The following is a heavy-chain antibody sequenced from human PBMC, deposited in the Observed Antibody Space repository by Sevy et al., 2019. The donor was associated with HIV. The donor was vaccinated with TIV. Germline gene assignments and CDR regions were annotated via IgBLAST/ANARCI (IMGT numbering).Heavy chain of an antibody. D-gene: IGHD2-2*01. CDR1: GFSFTNYW. V-gene: IGHV3-7*03. CDR3: ARDCNSASCLWGLDV. J-gene: IGHJ6*02. CDR2: IKRDASEK. Sequence: GGSLRLSCVASGFSFTNYWMTWVRQAPGKGLEWVANIKRDASEKYYLGSVKGRFTISRDNAKESLYLQMKSLRAEDTAVYYCARDCNSASCLWGLDVWGQGTTVTVSS.